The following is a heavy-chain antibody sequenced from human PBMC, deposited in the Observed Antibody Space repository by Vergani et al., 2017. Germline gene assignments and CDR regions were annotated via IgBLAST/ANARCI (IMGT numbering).Heavy chain of an antibody. D-gene: IGHD6-6*01. V-gene: IGHV3-33*08. Sequence: VQLVESGGGLVQPGGSLRLSCAASGFTFSSYGMHWVRQAPGKGLEWVAVIWYDGSNKYYADSVKGRFTISRDNSKNTLYLQMNSLRAEDTAVYYCAREGGIAALAPFDYWGQGTLVTVSS. CDR1: GFTFSSYG. CDR2: IWYDGSNK. J-gene: IGHJ4*02. CDR3: AREGGIAALAPFDY.